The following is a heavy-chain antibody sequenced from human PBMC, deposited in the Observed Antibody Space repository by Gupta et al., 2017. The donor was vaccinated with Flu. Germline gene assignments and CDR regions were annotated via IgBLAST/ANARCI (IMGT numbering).Heavy chain of an antibody. CDR2: TSYDASRK. D-gene: IGHD1-1*01. V-gene: IGHV3-30*18. Sequence: GMHWGRQAPGKGLEWVAATSYDASRKNDADSVKGRFTISRDNSKNTLYIQMNRLRREDTAVDYGAKDWKWNHNNYGRNVWGPGTTGTVSS. CDR1: G. J-gene: IGHJ6*02. CDR3: AKDWKWNHNNYGRNV.